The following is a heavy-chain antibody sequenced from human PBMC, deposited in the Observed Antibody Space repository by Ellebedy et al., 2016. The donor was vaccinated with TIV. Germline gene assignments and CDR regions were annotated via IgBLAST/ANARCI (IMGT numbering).Heavy chain of an antibody. V-gene: IGHV3-49*04. CDR2: IRNQAFGVTT. CDR1: GFAFGDYS. J-gene: IGHJ6*02. Sequence: GESLKISCTASGFAFGDYSLSWVRQAPGKGLECIGFIRNQAFGVTTEYAASVKGRFTISRDDSNGIAYLQMNSLKTEDTAVYYCTRILHPPPSYYHGMDVWGRGTTVTVSS. CDR3: TRILHPPPSYYHGMDV.